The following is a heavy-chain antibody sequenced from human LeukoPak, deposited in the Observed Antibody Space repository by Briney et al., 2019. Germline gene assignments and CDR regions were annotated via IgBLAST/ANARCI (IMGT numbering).Heavy chain of an antibody. J-gene: IGHJ4*02. CDR3: ARVVPAATDFDY. Sequence: GGSLRLSYAASGFTFDDYGMSWVRQAPGKGLEWVSGINWNGGSTGYADSVKGRFTISRDNAKNSLYLQMNSLRAEDTALYYCARVVPAATDFDYWGQGTLVTVSS. CDR2: INWNGGST. CDR1: GFTFDDYG. V-gene: IGHV3-20*03. D-gene: IGHD2-2*01.